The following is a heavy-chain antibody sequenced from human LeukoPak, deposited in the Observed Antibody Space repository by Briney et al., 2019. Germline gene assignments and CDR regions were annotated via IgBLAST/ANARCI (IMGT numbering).Heavy chain of an antibody. J-gene: IGHJ4*02. CDR2: IKNNADGGTT. CDR1: GFTFSNAW. CDR3: VWHYFDY. Sequence: GGSLRLSCATSGFTFSNAWMSWARQAPGKGLEWVGRIKNNADGGTTDYTVPVKGRFTISRDDAKNTLYLQMDSLISEDTAIYYCVWHYFDYWGQGALVTVSS. V-gene: IGHV3-15*01. D-gene: IGHD3-16*01.